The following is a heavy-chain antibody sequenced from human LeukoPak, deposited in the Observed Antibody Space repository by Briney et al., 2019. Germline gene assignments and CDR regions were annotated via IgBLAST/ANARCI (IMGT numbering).Heavy chain of an antibody. CDR3: ARDPYYYDSSGSSGDYYYYYMDV. CDR2: IYTSGST. CDR1: GGSISTYY. V-gene: IGHV4-4*07. Sequence: SETLSLTCTVSGGSISTYYWSWIRQPAGKGLEWVGRIYTSGSTNYNPSRKSPVTMSVDTSKNQFSLELSSVTAADTAVYYCARDPYYYDSSGSSGDYYYYYMDVWGKGTTVTVSS. J-gene: IGHJ6*03. D-gene: IGHD3-22*01.